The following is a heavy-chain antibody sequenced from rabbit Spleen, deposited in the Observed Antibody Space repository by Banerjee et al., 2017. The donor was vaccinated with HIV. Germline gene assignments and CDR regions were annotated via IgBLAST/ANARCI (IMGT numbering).Heavy chain of an antibody. CDR1: GFSFSSSDY. V-gene: IGHV1S45*01. D-gene: IGHD6-1*01. CDR2: IAGSSSGFT. Sequence: QEQLEESAGGLVQPGGSLTLTCTASGFSFSSSDYMCWVRQAPGKGLEWISCIAGSSSGFTYSATWAKGRFTCSKTSSTTVTLQMTSLTVADTATYFCARGVTDSNAYLSYFNLWGPGTLVTVS. CDR3: ARGVTDSNAYLSYFNL. J-gene: IGHJ4*01.